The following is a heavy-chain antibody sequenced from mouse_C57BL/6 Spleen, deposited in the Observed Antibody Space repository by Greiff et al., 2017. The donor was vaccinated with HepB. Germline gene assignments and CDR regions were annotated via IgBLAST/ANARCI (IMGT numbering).Heavy chain of an antibody. Sequence: EVKVVESGGGLVKPGGSLKLSCAASGFTFSSYTMSWVRQTPEKRLEWVATISGGGGNTYYPDSVKGRFTISRDNAKNTLYLQMSSLRSEDTALYYCARQRAYYGSSYGYFDVWGTGTTVTVSS. V-gene: IGHV5-9*01. J-gene: IGHJ1*03. D-gene: IGHD1-1*01. CDR2: ISGGGGNT. CDR1: GFTFSSYT. CDR3: ARQRAYYGSSYGYFDV.